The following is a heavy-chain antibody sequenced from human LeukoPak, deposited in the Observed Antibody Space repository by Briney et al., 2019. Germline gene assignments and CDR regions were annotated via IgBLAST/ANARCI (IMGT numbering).Heavy chain of an antibody. J-gene: IGHJ4*02. CDR2: ISSSSSYI. CDR3: AREYSGYDWVFDY. V-gene: IGHV3-21*01. CDR1: GFTFSDYG. Sequence: GGSLRLSCAASGFTFSDYGMHWVRQAPGKGLEWVSSISSSSSYIYYADSVKGRFTISRDNAKNSLYLQMNSLRAEDTAVYYCAREYSGYDWVFDYWGQGTLVTVSS. D-gene: IGHD5-12*01.